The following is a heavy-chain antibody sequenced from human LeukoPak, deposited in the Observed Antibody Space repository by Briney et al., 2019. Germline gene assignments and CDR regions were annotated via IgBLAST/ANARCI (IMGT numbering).Heavy chain of an antibody. CDR3: AREPTTAMSYYFDY. CDR2: INPNSGGT. Sequence: VASVKVSCTASGYTFTGYYMHWVRQAPGQGLEWMGWINPNSGGTNYAQKFQGRVTMTRDTSISTAYMELSRLRSDDTAVYYCAREPTTAMSYYFDYWGQGTLVTVSS. V-gene: IGHV1-2*02. D-gene: IGHD5-18*01. J-gene: IGHJ4*02. CDR1: GYTFTGYY.